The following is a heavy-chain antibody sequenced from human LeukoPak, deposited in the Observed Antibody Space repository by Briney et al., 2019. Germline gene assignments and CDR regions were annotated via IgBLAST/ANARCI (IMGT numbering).Heavy chain of an antibody. CDR2: ISGSGGST. Sequence: GGSLRRSCVVSRIKFRDFWMRWVRQAPGKGLQWVSAISGSGGSTYYADSVKGRFTISRDNSKNTLYLQMNSLRAEDTAVYYCAKDGSGSHDYWGQGTLVTVSS. D-gene: IGHD1-26*01. J-gene: IGHJ4*02. CDR1: RIKFRDFW. V-gene: IGHV3-23*01. CDR3: AKDGSGSHDY.